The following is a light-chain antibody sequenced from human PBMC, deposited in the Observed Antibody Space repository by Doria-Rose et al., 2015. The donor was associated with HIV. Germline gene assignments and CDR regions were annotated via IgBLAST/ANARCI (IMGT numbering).Light chain of an antibody. Sequence: TQSPGTLSLSPGERATLSCRASQSFSSTYLAWYQQKPGQAPSLRIYDGSTRATGIPDRFSASGSGTDFTLTINRLEPEDFALYYCHQYGTSWTFGQGTKAEI. CDR2: DGS. CDR1: QSFSSTY. CDR3: HQYGTSWT. J-gene: IGKJ1*01. V-gene: IGKV3-20*01.